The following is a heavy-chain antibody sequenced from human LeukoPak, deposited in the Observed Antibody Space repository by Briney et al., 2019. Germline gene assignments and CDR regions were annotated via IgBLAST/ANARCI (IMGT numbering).Heavy chain of an antibody. Sequence: QPSETLSLTCTVSGYSISSGYYWGWIRQPPGKGLEWIGSIYHSGSTYYNPSLKSRVTISVDTSKNQFSLKLSSVTAADTAVYYCARVGYCSGGSCYYFDYWGQGTLVTVSS. CDR3: ARVGYCSGGSCYYFDY. CDR1: GYSISSGYY. D-gene: IGHD2-15*01. J-gene: IGHJ4*02. CDR2: IYHSGST. V-gene: IGHV4-38-2*02.